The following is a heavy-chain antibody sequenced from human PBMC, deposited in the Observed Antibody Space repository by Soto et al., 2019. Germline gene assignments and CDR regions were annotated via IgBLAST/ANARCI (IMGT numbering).Heavy chain of an antibody. J-gene: IGHJ4*02. Sequence: LQLQESGPGLVKPSETLSLTCTVSGGSISSGSYYWGWIRQPPGKGLEWIGSIYYSGRTYYNPSLKSRVTMSVDTSKNQFSLKLSSVTAADTAVYYCARRGDVDIVATTRNDPPSQYYFDYWGQGTLVTVSS. CDR2: IYYSGRT. V-gene: IGHV4-39*01. D-gene: IGHD5-12*01. CDR3: ARRGDVDIVATTRNDPPSQYYFDY. CDR1: GGSISSGSYY.